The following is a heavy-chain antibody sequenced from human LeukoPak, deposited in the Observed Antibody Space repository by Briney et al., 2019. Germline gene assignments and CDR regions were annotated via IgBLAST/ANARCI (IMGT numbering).Heavy chain of an antibody. D-gene: IGHD6-19*01. CDR3: AKGGGYSSGWYVQNSDDYYYGMDV. CDR2: ISTSSDSI. CDR1: GFTFSTYG. V-gene: IGHV3-48*04. J-gene: IGHJ6*02. Sequence: PAGGSLRLSCAASGFTFSTYGMNWVRQAPGKGLEWVSYISTSSDSIYYADSVKGRFTISRDNAKNSLFLQMNSLRAEDTAVYYCAKGGGYSSGWYVQNSDDYYYGMDVWGQGTTVTVSS.